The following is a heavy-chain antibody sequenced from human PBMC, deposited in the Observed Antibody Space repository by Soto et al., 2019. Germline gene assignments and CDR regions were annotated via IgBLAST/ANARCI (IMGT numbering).Heavy chain of an antibody. Sequence: SETLSLTCTVSGGSIVSYYWGWFRQPPGKGLEWIGYIYYSGSTNYSPSLKSRVTISVDTSRNQFSLKLRSVTAADTAVYYCARLGVSPSTASYYYGLDVWGQGTTVTVSS. CDR3: ARLGVSPSTASYYYGLDV. CDR2: IYYSGST. V-gene: IGHV4-59*01. CDR1: GGSIVSYY. J-gene: IGHJ6*02. D-gene: IGHD3-16*01.